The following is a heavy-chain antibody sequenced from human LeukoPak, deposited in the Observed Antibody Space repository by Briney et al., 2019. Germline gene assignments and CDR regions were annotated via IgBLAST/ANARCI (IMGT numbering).Heavy chain of an antibody. V-gene: IGHV4-34*01. Sequence: SETLSLTCAVYGGSFSGYYWSWIRQPPGKGLEWIGEINHSGSTNYNPSLKSRVTISVDTSKNQFSLKLSSVTAADTAVYYCASLGGQQLGFGYWGQGTLVTVSS. D-gene: IGHD6-13*01. CDR3: ASLGGQQLGFGY. CDR2: INHSGST. CDR1: GGSFSGYY. J-gene: IGHJ4*02.